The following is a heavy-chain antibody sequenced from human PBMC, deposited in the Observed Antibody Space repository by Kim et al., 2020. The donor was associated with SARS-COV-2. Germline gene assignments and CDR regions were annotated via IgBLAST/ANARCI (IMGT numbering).Heavy chain of an antibody. J-gene: IGHJ4*02. D-gene: IGHD3-10*01. Sequence: YNPALQSRVPISVDTSKNQFSLKLSSVTAANTAVYYCARDVYGSGSTFDYWGQGTLVTVSS. V-gene: IGHV4-59*01. CDR3: ARDVYGSGSTFDY.